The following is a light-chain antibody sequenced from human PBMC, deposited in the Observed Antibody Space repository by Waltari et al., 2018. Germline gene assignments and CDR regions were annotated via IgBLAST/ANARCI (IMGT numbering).Light chain of an antibody. CDR3: CSYASGSTII. J-gene: IGLJ2*01. CDR2: EGT. CDR1: SRDVGSYNL. V-gene: IGLV2-23*01. Sequence: QSALTQPASVSGSPGQSITLSCPGTSRDVGSYNLVSWFQRPPGKAPELLIYEGTKRPSGVSKRFSGSKSGNTASLTISGLQAEDEADYYCCSYASGSTIIFGGGTKLTVL.